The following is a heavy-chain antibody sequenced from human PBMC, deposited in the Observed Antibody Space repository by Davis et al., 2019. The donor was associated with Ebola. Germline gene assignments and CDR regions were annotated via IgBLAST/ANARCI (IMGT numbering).Heavy chain of an antibody. V-gene: IGHV3-74*01. CDR1: GFTFSSYW. J-gene: IGHJ4*02. CDR2: INSDGSST. CDR3: ARDRSQPLTYDYFDY. D-gene: IGHD2-2*01. Sequence: GESLKISCAASGFTFSSYWMHWVRQAPGKGLVWVSRINSDGSSTSYADSVKGRFTISRDNAKNSLYLQMSSLRSEDTAVYYCARDRSQPLTYDYFDYWGQGTLVTVSS.